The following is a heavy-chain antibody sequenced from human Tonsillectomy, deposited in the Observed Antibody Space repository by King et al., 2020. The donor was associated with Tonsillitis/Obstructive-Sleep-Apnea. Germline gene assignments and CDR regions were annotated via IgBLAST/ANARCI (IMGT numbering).Heavy chain of an antibody. CDR2: IWYDGSNK. CDR3: ARGSVVVVAATGAFDI. V-gene: IGHV3-33*01. Sequence: VQLGESGGGVVQPGRYLRLSCAASGFTFSSYGMHWVRQAPGKGLEWVAVIWYDGSNKYYADSVKGRFTISRDNSKNTLYLQMNSLRAEDTAVYYCARGSVVVVAATGAFDIWGQGTMVTVSS. D-gene: IGHD2-15*01. CDR1: GFTFSSYG. J-gene: IGHJ3*02.